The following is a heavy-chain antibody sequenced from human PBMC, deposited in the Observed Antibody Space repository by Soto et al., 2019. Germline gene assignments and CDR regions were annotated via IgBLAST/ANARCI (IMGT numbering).Heavy chain of an antibody. CDR2: TRNKVNSYTT. D-gene: IGHD3-16*01. CDR3: ARVRAGGVGWFDP. V-gene: IGHV3-72*01. Sequence: GGSLRLSCVGSGFTFNDHYMDWVRQAPGKGLEWVGRTRNKVNSYTTEYAASVKGRFISSRDDSKNALYLQMNSLKTEDTAVYYCARVRAGGVGWFDPWGQGTLVTVSS. J-gene: IGHJ5*02. CDR1: GFTFNDHY.